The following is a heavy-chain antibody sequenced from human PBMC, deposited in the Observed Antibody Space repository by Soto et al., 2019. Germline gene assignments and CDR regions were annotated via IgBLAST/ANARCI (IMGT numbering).Heavy chain of an antibody. V-gene: IGHV3-21*01. CDR1: GFTFSNYN. CDR2: ISGTSVYI. J-gene: IGHJ5*02. Sequence: GGSLRLSCVASGFTFSNYNMNWVCQAPGKGLEWVSHISGTSVYIHYADSVKGRFTISRDNAKNSVYLQMDSLRVEDTAVYYCAREGALKPFSSWGQGALVTVSS. CDR3: AREGALKPFSS.